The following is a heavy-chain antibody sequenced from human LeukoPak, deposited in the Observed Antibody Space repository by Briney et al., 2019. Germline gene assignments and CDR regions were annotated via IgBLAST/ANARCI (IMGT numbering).Heavy chain of an antibody. V-gene: IGHV4-31*03. CDR1: GGSISSGGYY. J-gene: IGHJ4*02. CDR3: ARGYSSGYYEELY. D-gene: IGHD3-22*01. CDR2: IYYSGST. Sequence: SETLSLTCTVSGGSISSGGYYWSWIRQHPGKGLEWIGYIYYSGSTYYNPSLKSRVTISVDTSKNQFSLKLSSVTAADTAVYYCARGYSSGYYEELYWGQGTLVTVSS.